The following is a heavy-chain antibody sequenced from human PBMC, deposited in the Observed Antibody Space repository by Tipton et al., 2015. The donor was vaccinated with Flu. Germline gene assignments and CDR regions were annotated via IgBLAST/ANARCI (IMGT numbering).Heavy chain of an antibody. Sequence: TLSLTCTVSGGSISSYYWSWIRQPPGKGLEWIGYLYYSGSTNYNPSLKSRVTISVDTSKNQFSLKLSSVTAADTAVYYCARHGRGGSLYYFDYWGQGTLVTVSS. V-gene: IGHV4-59*08. CDR3: ARHGRGGSLYYFDY. J-gene: IGHJ4*02. CDR2: LYYSGST. CDR1: GGSISSYY. D-gene: IGHD1-26*01.